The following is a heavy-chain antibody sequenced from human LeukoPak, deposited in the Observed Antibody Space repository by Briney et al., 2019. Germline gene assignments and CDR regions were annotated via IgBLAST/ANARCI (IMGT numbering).Heavy chain of an antibody. CDR3: ARGWLPDFDY. CDR2: IWFDGSNK. Sequence: GGSLRLSCAASGFSFSTYGMHWVRQAPGKGLEWVAVIWFDGSNKYYADSVKGRFTTSRDNSQNTLYLQMNSLRAEDTAVYYCARGWLPDFDYWGQGTLVTVSS. CDR1: GFSFSTYG. J-gene: IGHJ4*02. V-gene: IGHV3-33*01. D-gene: IGHD5-12*01.